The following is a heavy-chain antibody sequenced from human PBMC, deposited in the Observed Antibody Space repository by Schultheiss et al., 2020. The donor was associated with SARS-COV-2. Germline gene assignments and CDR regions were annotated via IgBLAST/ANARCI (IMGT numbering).Heavy chain of an antibody. J-gene: IGHJ4*02. Sequence: SETLSLTCTVSGASINTSLSYWGWIRRPPGKGLEWVVTMYYSGDTYYNPSLKSRVTISVDASKNQFSLKLTSVTAADTAVYYCARRMGFGDWSFDSWGQGTLVTVSS. V-gene: IGHV4-39*01. D-gene: IGHD3-10*01. CDR2: MYYSGDT. CDR1: GASINTSLSY. CDR3: ARRMGFGDWSFDS.